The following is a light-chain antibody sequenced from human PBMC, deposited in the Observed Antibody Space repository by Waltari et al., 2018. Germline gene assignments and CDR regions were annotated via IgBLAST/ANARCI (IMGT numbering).Light chain of an antibody. V-gene: IGLV1-44*01. CDR1: SSNIGSKS. CDR2: SNN. CDR3: ATWDDSLNGL. Sequence: QSVLTQPPSVSGTPGQRVSISCSGSSSNIGSKSVNWYQQVPGTAPKLLIYSNNQRPSGVPDRFSGSKSGTSASLAISGLQSEDGADYYCATWDDSLNGLFGGGTKLTVL. J-gene: IGLJ2*01.